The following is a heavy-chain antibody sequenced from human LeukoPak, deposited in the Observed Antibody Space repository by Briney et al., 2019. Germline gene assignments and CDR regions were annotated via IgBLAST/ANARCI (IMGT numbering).Heavy chain of an antibody. CDR3: ARDMNVVVPAAIGDWFDP. V-gene: IGHV4-4*07. CDR2: IYTSGST. CDR1: GGSISSYY. D-gene: IGHD2-2*01. J-gene: IGHJ5*02. Sequence: SETLSLTCTVSGGSISSYYWSWIRQPAGKGLEWIGRIYTSGSTNYNPSLKSRVTMSVDTSKNPFSLKLSSVTAADTAVYYCARDMNVVVPAAIGDWFDPWGQGTLVTVSS.